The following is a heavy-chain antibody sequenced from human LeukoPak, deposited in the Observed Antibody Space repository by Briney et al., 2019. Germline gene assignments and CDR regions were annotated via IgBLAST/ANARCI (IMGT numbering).Heavy chain of an antibody. V-gene: IGHV4-59*08. CDR1: GDSISGYY. CDR2: IYSSGTT. D-gene: IGHD6-13*01. Sequence: SETLSLTCTVSGDSISGYYWTWVRQAPGKGLEWIGRIYSSGTTNYNPSLESRVTISLDTSREQFSLGLSSMTAADTAVYYCARRYTSSWYREGFFDYWGQGILVTVSS. J-gene: IGHJ4*02. CDR3: ARRYTSSWYREGFFDY.